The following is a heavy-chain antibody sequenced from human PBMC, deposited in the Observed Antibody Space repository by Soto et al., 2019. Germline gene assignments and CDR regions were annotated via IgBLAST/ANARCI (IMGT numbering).Heavy chain of an antibody. V-gene: IGHV3-53*01. J-gene: IGHJ5*02. D-gene: IGHD3-9*01. CDR1: GFTVSSNY. CDR2: IYSGGST. CDR3: AGERRYLDWLLYESCWFDP. Sequence: EVQLVESGGGLIQPGGSLRLSCAASGFTVSSNYMSWVRQAPGKGLEWVSVIYSGGSTYYADSVKGRFTISRDNSKNTLYLQMNSLRAEDTAVYYCAGERRYLDWLLYESCWFDPWGQGTLVTVSS.